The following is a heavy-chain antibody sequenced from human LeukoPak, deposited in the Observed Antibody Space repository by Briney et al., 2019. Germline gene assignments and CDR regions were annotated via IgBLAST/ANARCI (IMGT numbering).Heavy chain of an antibody. D-gene: IGHD2-2*01. Sequence: PGGSLRLSCAASGFTFSSYSMNWVRQAPGKGLEWVSSISSSSSYIYYADSVKGRFTISRDNAKNSLYLQMNSLRAEDTAVYYCARDGGRGIVVVPAAKDWGQGTLVTVSS. CDR1: GFTFSSYS. V-gene: IGHV3-21*01. J-gene: IGHJ4*02. CDR2: ISSSSSYI. CDR3: ARDGGRGIVVVPAAKD.